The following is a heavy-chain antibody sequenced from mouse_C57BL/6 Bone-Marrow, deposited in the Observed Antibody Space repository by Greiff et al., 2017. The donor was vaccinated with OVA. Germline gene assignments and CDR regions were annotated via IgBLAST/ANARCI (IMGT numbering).Heavy chain of an antibody. J-gene: IGHJ4*01. CDR2: ISYDGSN. Sequence: EVKLLESGPGLVKPSQSLSLTCSVTGYSITSGYYWNWIRQFPGNKLEWMGYISYDGSNNYNPSLKNRISITRDTSKNQFFLKLNSVTTEDTATYYCARDRDGNYFFYAMDYWGQGTSVTVSS. D-gene: IGHD2-1*01. V-gene: IGHV3-6*01. CDR3: ARDRDGNYFFYAMDY. CDR1: GYSITSGYY.